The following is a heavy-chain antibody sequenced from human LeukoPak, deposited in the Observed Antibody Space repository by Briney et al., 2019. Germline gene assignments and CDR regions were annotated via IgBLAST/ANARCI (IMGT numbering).Heavy chain of an antibody. CDR1: GFTFSSYG. Sequence: PGGSLRLSCAASGFTFSSYGMHWVRQAPVKGLEWVAVISYDGSNKYYADSVKGRFTISRDNSKNTLYLQMNSLRAEDTAVYYCAKDLGCSSTSCYTRRSYYYYYGMDVWGQGTTVTVSS. CDR2: ISYDGSNK. V-gene: IGHV3-30*18. D-gene: IGHD2-2*02. J-gene: IGHJ6*02. CDR3: AKDLGCSSTSCYTRRSYYYYYGMDV.